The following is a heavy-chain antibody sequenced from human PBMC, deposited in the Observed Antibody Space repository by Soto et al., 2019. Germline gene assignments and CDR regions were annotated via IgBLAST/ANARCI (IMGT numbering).Heavy chain of an antibody. V-gene: IGHV4-4*07. Sequence: LSLTYTVSGEYVSTQYWNWISQPAGKGLEWIGRIYTTRSPNYNPSLKSRVTMSVDTSKNQFSLKLNLTSVTAADTAVYYCARSPAYGDYANSETWGQGTLVTVSS. D-gene: IGHD4-17*01. CDR1: GEYVSTQY. J-gene: IGHJ5*02. CDR2: IYTTRSP. CDR3: ARSPAYGDYANSET.